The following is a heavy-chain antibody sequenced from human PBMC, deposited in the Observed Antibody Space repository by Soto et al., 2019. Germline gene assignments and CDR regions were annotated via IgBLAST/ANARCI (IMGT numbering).Heavy chain of an antibody. D-gene: IGHD5-12*01. V-gene: IGHV3-74*01. CDR1: GFNFNSFW. Sequence: EALLVESGGGLVQPGGSLRLSCAASGFNFNSFWMHWVRQAPGKGLVWVSRINGDGSTTDYADSVKGRFTISRDNAKNTLFLQMDSLRVEDTAVYYCVRDSPTNLEDADTVASWFDPWGQGALVTVSS. CDR2: INGDGSTT. J-gene: IGHJ5*02. CDR3: VRDSPTNLEDADTVASWFDP.